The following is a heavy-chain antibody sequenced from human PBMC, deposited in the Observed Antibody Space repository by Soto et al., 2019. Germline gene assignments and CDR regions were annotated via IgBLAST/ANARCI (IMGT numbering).Heavy chain of an antibody. CDR1: GYSFTKND. J-gene: IGHJ4*02. D-gene: IGHD6-13*01. CDR3: ARMETLGIAAAGSKDY. Sequence: GASVKVSCKASGYSFTKNDVSWVRQATGQGLEWMGWMNPGSGDTGYAQKFQGRVTMTRDISIATAYMELSSLRSDDTAIYYCARMETLGIAAAGSKDYWGQGTLVTVSS. V-gene: IGHV1-8*01. CDR2: MNPGSGDT.